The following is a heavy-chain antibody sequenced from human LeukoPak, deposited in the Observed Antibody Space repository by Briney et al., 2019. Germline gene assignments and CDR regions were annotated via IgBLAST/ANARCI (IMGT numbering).Heavy chain of an antibody. V-gene: IGHV1-69*04. D-gene: IGHD3-22*01. CDR1: GGTFSSYA. Sequence: SVKVSCKASGGTFSSYAISWVRQAPGQRLEWMGRIIPILGIANYAQKFQGRVTITADKSTSTAYMELSSLRSEDTAVYYCARETHYYDSSGYYYNPLFFDYWGQGTLVTVSS. CDR2: IIPILGIA. CDR3: ARETHYYDSSGYYYNPLFFDY. J-gene: IGHJ4*02.